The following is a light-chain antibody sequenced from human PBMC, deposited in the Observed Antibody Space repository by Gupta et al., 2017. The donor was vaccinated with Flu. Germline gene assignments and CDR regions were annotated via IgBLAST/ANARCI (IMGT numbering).Light chain of an antibody. Sequence: EIVMTQSPVTLSLSPGETATLSCRASQSVRHYLSWFQQKPGQAPRLLIYDTSKRATGIPARFSGSGSGTDFTLTISSLEPDDSAVYYWQQRLSRDTFGQGSRLEI. V-gene: IGKV3-11*01. CDR1: QSVRHY. CDR2: DTS. CDR3: QQRLSRDT. J-gene: IGKJ2*01.